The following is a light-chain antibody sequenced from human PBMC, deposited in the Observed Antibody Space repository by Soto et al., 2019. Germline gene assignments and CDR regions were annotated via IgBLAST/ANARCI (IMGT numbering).Light chain of an antibody. CDR3: QQYGSSPLT. CDR1: QSLSSTY. V-gene: IGKV3-20*01. CDR2: GAS. Sequence: EIVLTQSPGTLSLSPGERATLSCRASQSLSSTYLAWYQQKPGQAPRLLIYGASNRATGIPDRFSGSGSGTDFTLTINRXXPXXFAVYYCQQYGSSPLTFGQGTKVEIK. J-gene: IGKJ1*01.